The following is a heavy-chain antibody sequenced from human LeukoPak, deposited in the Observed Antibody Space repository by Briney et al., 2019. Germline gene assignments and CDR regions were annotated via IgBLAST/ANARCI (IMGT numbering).Heavy chain of an antibody. J-gene: IGHJ4*02. CDR1: GFTFSSYG. Sequence: PGRSLRLSCAASGFTFSSYGMHWVRQAPGKGLEWVAVIWYDGSNKYYADSVKGRFTISRGNSKNTLYLQMNSLRAEDTAVYYCVRDPDALDYWGQGTQVTVSS. V-gene: IGHV3-33*01. CDR3: VRDPDALDY. CDR2: IWYDGSNK.